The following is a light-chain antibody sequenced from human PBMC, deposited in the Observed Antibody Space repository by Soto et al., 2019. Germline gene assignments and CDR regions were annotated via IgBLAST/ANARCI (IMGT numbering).Light chain of an antibody. J-gene: IGKJ4*01. CDR2: AAS. V-gene: IGKV1-39*01. CDR3: QQSYSTPLT. CDR1: QSISSY. Sequence: DITLTQSPSSLSASVGDRVTITFRVSQSISSYLNWYQQKPGKAPKLLIYAASSLQSGVPSRFSGSGSGTDFTLTISSLQPEDFATYYCQQSYSTPLTFGGGTKVDIK.